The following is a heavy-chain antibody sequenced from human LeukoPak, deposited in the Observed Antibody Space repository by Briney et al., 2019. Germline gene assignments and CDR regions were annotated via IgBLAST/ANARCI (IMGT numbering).Heavy chain of an antibody. CDR2: INHSGST. D-gene: IGHD6-19*01. Sequence: SETLSLTCAVYGGPFRGYYWSWIRQPPGKGLEGNGEINHSGSTNYNPSLKSRVTISVDASKNQFSLKLSSVTAADTAVYYCARGLQIREQSLGYWGQGTLVTVSS. CDR1: GGPFRGYY. CDR3: ARGLQIREQSLGY. J-gene: IGHJ4*02. V-gene: IGHV4-34*01.